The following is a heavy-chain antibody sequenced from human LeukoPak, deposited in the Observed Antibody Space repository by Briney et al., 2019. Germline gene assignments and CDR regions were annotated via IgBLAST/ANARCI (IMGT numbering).Heavy chain of an antibody. Sequence: SETLSLTCTVSGGSINNYYWSWIRQPPGKWLEWIGYIYYSGTTKYNTSLSSRVTISVDTSKNQFSLNLTSVTAADTAVFYCAREGIRGSYYTDWGQGTLVIVSS. CDR3: AREGIRGSYYTD. D-gene: IGHD1-26*01. V-gene: IGHV4-59*01. CDR2: IYYSGTT. CDR1: GGSINNYY. J-gene: IGHJ1*01.